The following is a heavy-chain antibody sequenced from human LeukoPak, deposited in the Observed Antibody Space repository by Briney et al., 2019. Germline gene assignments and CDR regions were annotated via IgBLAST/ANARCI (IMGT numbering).Heavy chain of an antibody. Sequence: KSSETLSLTCTVSGGSISSYYWSWIRQPAGKGLEWIGEINHSGSTNYNPSLKSRVTISVDTSKNQFSLKLSSVTAADTAVYYCASQHHIMVRGVMKDNWFDPWGQGTLVTVSS. V-gene: IGHV4-34*01. J-gene: IGHJ5*02. CDR2: INHSGST. D-gene: IGHD3-10*01. CDR3: ASQHHIMVRGVMKDNWFDP. CDR1: GGSISSYY.